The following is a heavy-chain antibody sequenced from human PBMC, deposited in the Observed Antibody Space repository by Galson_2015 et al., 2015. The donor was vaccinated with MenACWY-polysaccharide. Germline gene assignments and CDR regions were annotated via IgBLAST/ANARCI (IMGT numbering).Heavy chain of an antibody. CDR2: INYYGRT. CDR3: ARGGRETTAIAFYYYYYMDV. J-gene: IGHJ6*03. CDR1: VGSLSGYY. D-gene: IGHD2-21*02. V-gene: IGHV4-34*01. Sequence: SETLSLTCAVYVGSLSGYYWSWIRQPPGKGLEWIGEINYYGRTKYNPSLKSRVTISVDTSKNQFSLKLSSVTAADTAEYYCARGGRETTAIAFYYYYYMDVWGKGTTVTISS.